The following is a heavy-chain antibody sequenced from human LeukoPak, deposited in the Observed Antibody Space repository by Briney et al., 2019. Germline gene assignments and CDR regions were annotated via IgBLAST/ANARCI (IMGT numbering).Heavy chain of an antibody. J-gene: IGHJ4*02. CDR1: GFTFSSYA. Sequence: GGSLRLSCAASGFTFSSYATSWVRQAPGKGLEWVSAISGSGGSTYYADSVKGRFTISRDNSKNTLYLQMNSLRAEDTAVYYCARVGRIAVAGLFDYWGQGTLVTVSS. CDR3: ARVGRIAVAGLFDY. D-gene: IGHD6-19*01. V-gene: IGHV3-23*01. CDR2: ISGSGGST.